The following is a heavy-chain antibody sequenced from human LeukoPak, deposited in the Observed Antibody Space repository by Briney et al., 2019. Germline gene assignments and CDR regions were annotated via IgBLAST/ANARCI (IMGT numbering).Heavy chain of an antibody. Sequence: GGSLRLSCAASGFTFSYYSMNWIRQAPGRGLEWVSCISSSSSLIFYSDSVGGRFTISRDNAKNLLYLHMNSLRVEDTAVYYCAKVDRGDYSSSPVPYYNYYMNVWGKGTTVTVSS. CDR2: ISSSSSLI. J-gene: IGHJ6*03. D-gene: IGHD6-13*01. V-gene: IGHV3-21*01. CDR1: GFTFSYYS. CDR3: AKVDRGDYSSSPVPYYNYYMNV.